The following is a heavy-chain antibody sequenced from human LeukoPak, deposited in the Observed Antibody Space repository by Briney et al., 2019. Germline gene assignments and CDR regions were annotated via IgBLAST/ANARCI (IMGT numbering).Heavy chain of an antibody. CDR3: ARDPVEWELLLDY. Sequence: QPGGSLRLSCAASGFTFSNYWMGWVRQAPGKRPEWVANMNIDGSEKYYADSVKGRFSISRDNARNSVYLQMASLRVEDTAVYYCARDPVEWELLLDYWGQGTLVTVSS. V-gene: IGHV3-7*01. CDR1: GFTFSNYW. J-gene: IGHJ4*02. CDR2: MNIDGSEK. D-gene: IGHD1-26*01.